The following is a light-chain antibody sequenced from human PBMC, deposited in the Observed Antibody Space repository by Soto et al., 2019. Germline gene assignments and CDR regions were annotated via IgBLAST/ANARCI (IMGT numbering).Light chain of an antibody. J-gene: IGKJ2*01. Sequence: EFVLSQSPATLSVSPGERATLSCRASQSIRKNLAWYQQKPGQAPTLLIYEASTRATGVPARFSGSGSGTEFTLTISSLQSEDFAIYYCQQTHNSPYTFGQGTKLEIK. V-gene: IGKV3-15*01. CDR2: EAS. CDR1: QSIRKN. CDR3: QQTHNSPYT.